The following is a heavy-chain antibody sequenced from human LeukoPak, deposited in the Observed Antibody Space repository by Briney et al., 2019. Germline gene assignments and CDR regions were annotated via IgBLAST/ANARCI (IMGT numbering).Heavy chain of an antibody. J-gene: IGHJ4*02. CDR1: GGSISSYY. CDR3: ARDSSGWYYFDY. CDR2: IYYSGST. V-gene: IGHV4-59*01. Sequence: PSETLSLTCTVSGGSISSYYWSWIRQPPGKGLEWIGYIYYSGSTNYNPPLKSRVTISVDTSKNQFSLKLCSVTAADTAVYYCARDSSGWYYFDYWGQGTLVTVSS. D-gene: IGHD6-19*01.